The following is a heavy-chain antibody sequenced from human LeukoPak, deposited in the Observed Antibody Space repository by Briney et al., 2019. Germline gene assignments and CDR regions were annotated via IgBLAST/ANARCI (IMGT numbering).Heavy chain of an antibody. CDR2: ISSSSSYI. Sequence: PGGSLRLSCAASGFTFSSYSMNWVRQAPGKGLEWVSYISSSSSYIYYADSLKGRFTISRDNAKNSLYLQMNSLRAEDTAVYYCARWHSSSWRGRAFDIWGQGTMVTVSS. CDR1: GFTFSSYS. D-gene: IGHD6-13*01. V-gene: IGHV3-21*05. CDR3: ARWHSSSWRGRAFDI. J-gene: IGHJ3*02.